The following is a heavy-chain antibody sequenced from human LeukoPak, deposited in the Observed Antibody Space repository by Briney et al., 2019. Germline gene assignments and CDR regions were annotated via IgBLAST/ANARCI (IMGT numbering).Heavy chain of an antibody. V-gene: IGHV1-18*01. CDR2: ISVYNGNT. CDR1: GYSFTTYG. J-gene: IGHJ5*02. Sequence: ASVKVSCKASGYSFTTYGINWVRQAPGQGLEWLGWISVYNGNTKYPQKFQGRATMTTDTSTSTAYMELRSLRSDDTAVYYCARGSVAVRPGWFDPWGQGTLVIVSS. D-gene: IGHD6-6*01. CDR3: ARGSVAVRPGWFDP.